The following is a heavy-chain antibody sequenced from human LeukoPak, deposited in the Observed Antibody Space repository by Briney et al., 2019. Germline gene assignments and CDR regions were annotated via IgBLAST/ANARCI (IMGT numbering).Heavy chain of an antibody. D-gene: IGHD3-3*01. CDR1: GYTFTGYY. V-gene: IGHV1-2*02. J-gene: IGHJ4*02. CDR3: ARSYRHLAITIFGVVIGF. CDR2: INPNSGGT. Sequence: ASVKVSCKASGYTFTGYYMHWVRQAPGQGLEWMGWINPNSGGTNYAQKFQGRVTMTRDTPISTAYMELSRLRSDDTAVYYCARSYRHLAITIFGVVIGFWGQGTLVTVSS.